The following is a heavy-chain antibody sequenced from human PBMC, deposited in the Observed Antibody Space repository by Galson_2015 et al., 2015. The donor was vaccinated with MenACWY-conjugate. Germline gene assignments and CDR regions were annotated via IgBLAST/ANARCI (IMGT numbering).Heavy chain of an antibody. V-gene: IGHV3-30*18. CDR1: GFTFSSYG. J-gene: IGHJ4*02. CDR2: ISYDGSNK. Sequence: SLRLSCEASGFTFSSYGMHWVRQAPGKGLEWVAVISYDGSNKYYADSVKGRFTISRDNSKNTLYLQMNSLRAEDTAVYYCAKRGYYDSSGYYGAYFDYWGQGTLVTVSS. CDR3: AKRGYYDSSGYYGAYFDY. D-gene: IGHD3-22*01.